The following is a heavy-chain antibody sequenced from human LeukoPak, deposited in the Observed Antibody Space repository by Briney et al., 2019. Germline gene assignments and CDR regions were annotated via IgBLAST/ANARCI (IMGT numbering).Heavy chain of an antibody. J-gene: IGHJ4*02. D-gene: IGHD4-17*01. CDR3: ATAYGDGRSDY. V-gene: IGHV1-24*01. CDR2: FDPEDCET. CDR1: GYTLTELS. Sequence: GASVKVSCKVSGYTLTELSMHWVRQAPGKGLEWMGGFDPEDCETIYAQKFHGRVTMTEETSTDTAYMELSSLRSEDTAVYYCATAYGDGRSDYWGQGTLVTVSS.